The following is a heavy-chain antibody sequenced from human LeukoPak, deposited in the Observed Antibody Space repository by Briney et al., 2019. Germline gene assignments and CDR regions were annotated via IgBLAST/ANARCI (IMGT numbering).Heavy chain of an antibody. CDR1: GYRFPSFW. J-gene: IGHJ5*02. V-gene: IGHV5-10-1*01. CDR3: AVGYNSTEGP. Sequence: GESLKISCKASGYRFPSFWISWVRQMAGKGLEWMGRIDPSDSYTNYGTSFQGHVTISTDESVSTAYLEWRRLNASATAIYYCAVGYNSTEGPWGRGTLVIVSS. D-gene: IGHD2/OR15-2a*01. CDR2: IDPSDSYT.